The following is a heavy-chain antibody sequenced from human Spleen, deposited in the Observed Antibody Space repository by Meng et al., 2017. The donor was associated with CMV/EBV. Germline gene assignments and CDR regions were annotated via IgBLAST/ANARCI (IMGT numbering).Heavy chain of an antibody. D-gene: IGHD3-16*02. J-gene: IGHJ4*02. V-gene: IGHV1-2*02. CDR3: ARLSFFDSPGLDY. Sequence: KPSGYTFTNYYVHWGRQAPGQGLEWMGWINPNSGATNSLQKFQGRFTMTSDSSITTAYMELSSLRSDDTAVYYCARLSFFDSPGLDYWGQGTLVTVSS. CDR2: INPNSGAT. CDR1: GYTFTNYY.